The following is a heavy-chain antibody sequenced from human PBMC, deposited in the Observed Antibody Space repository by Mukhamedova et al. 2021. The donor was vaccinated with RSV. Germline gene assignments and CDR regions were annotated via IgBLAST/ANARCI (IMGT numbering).Heavy chain of an antibody. CDR3: ARNYGSGSYHLAY. J-gene: IGHJ4*02. V-gene: IGHV1-69*02. CDR2: IIPILGIA. Sequence: GQGLEWMGRIIPILGIANYAQKFQGRVTITADKSTSTAYMELSSLRSEDTAVYYCARNYGSGSYHLAYWGQGTLVTVSS. D-gene: IGHD3-10*01.